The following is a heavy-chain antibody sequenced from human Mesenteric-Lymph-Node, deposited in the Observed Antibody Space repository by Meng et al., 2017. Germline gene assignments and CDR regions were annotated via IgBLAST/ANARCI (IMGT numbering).Heavy chain of an antibody. D-gene: IGHD5-18*01. CDR1: GYTFTSYA. CDR3: GRGVGGYGRNGLDV. J-gene: IGHJ6*02. V-gene: IGHV1-3*02. CDR2: SNAGNGNT. Sequence: ASVKVSCKASGYTFTSYAVHWVRQAPGQRLEWMGWSNAGNGNTKYSQEFQGRVTITRDTSASTAYMELSSLRSEDMAVYYCGRGVGGYGRNGLDVWGQGTLVTVSS.